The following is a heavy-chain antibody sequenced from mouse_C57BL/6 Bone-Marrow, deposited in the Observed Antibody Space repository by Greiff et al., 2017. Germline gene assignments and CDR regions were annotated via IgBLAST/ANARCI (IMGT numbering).Heavy chain of an antibody. V-gene: IGHV1-63*01. Sequence: QVQLKQSGAELVRPGTSVKMSCKASGYTFTNYWIGWAKQRPGHGLEWIGDIYPGGGYTNYNEKVKGKATLTADKSSSTAYMQFSSLTSEDSAIYYCARQTVVRYFDVWGTGTTVTVSS. CDR2: IYPGGGYT. D-gene: IGHD1-1*01. CDR1: GYTFTNYW. J-gene: IGHJ1*03. CDR3: ARQTVVRYFDV.